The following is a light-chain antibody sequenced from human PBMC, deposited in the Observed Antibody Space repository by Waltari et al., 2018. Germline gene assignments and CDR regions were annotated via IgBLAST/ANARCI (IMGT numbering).Light chain of an antibody. J-gene: IGLJ3*02. CDR1: RSNLGSNY. Sequence: QSVLTQPPSASGTPGPRVTISCSGRRSNLGSNYVYWYQQVPGTAPKPLIYRNNQRPSGVPDRFSGSKSGTSASLAISGLRSEDEVDYYCAAWDDSLSGRVFGGGTKVTVL. V-gene: IGLV1-47*01. CDR3: AAWDDSLSGRV. CDR2: RNN.